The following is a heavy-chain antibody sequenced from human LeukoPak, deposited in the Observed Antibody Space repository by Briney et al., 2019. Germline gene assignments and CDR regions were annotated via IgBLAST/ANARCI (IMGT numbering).Heavy chain of an antibody. CDR2: INPSGGST. CDR3: ARDSYGSGSPLTPYFDY. CDR1: GYTFTSYY. D-gene: IGHD3-10*01. J-gene: IGHJ4*02. V-gene: IGHV1-46*01. Sequence: ASVTVSCKASGYTFTSYYMHWVRQAPGQGLEWMGIINPSGGSTSYAQKFQGRVTMTRDTSTSTVYMELSSLRSEDTAVYYCARDSYGSGSPLTPYFDYWGQGTLVTVSS.